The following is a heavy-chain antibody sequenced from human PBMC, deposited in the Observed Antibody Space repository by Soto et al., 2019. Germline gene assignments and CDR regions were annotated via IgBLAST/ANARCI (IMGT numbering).Heavy chain of an antibody. D-gene: IGHD1-7*01. CDR2: IYYSGST. Sequence: SETLSLTCTVSDGYISSGNYSRSCMRQPPGKGLEWIGYIYYSGSTYYNPSLKSRVTISVDTSKNQFSLKLSSVTAADTAVYYCARDVSWNWYYYGMDVWGQGTTVT. CDR1: DGYISSGNYS. CDR3: ARDVSWNWYYYGMDV. V-gene: IGHV4-30-4*02. J-gene: IGHJ6*02.